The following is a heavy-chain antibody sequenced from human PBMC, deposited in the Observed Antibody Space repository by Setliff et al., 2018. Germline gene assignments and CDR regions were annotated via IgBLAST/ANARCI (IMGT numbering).Heavy chain of an antibody. CDR3: ARGRHHDTLSGYIDF. Sequence: PGGSLRLSCAASGFTFSSYALHWVRQAPGKGLEWVTLISYEGIDKYYADSVKGRFTVSRDNSKNTLYLQMNSLRAEDTAFYYCARGRHHDTLSGYIDFLGQGTLVPVSS. CDR2: ISYEGIDK. V-gene: IGHV3-30*04. J-gene: IGHJ4*02. D-gene: IGHD3-9*01. CDR1: GFTFSSYA.